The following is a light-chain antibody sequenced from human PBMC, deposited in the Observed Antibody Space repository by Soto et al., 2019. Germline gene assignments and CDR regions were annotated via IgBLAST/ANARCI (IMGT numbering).Light chain of an antibody. Sequence: EIVLTQSPATLSLSPGERATLSCRASQSVSSRSLAWYQQKPGQAPRVLLYGTSERATGIPDRFSGSGSGTEFTLTISRLEPEDFAVYFCQQYGRSPTFGQGTKVDIK. CDR3: QQYGRSPT. V-gene: IGKV3-20*01. CDR2: GTS. CDR1: QSVSSRS. J-gene: IGKJ1*01.